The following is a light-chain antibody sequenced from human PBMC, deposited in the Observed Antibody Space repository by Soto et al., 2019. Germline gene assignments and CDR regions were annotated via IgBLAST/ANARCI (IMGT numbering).Light chain of an antibody. CDR3: HTCGTAIRV. CDR1: SGHSSYA. CDR2: INSDGSH. Sequence: QSVLTQSPSASASLGASVKFICTLSSGHSSYAIAWHQQQPEKGPRYLMKINSDGSHSKGDGIPDRFSGSSSGAERYLTISSLQSHHESDYYCHTCGTAIRVFGTGTNLTVL. J-gene: IGLJ1*01. V-gene: IGLV4-69*01.